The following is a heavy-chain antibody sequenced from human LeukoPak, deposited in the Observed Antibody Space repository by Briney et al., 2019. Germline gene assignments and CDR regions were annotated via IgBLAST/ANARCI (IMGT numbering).Heavy chain of an antibody. CDR3: AKIYGSGSFTYYSYYGMDV. V-gene: IGHV4-34*01. Sequence: SETLSLTCAVYGGSFSGYYWSWIRQPPGKGPEWIGEINHSGSTNYNPSLKSRVTISVDTSKNQFSLKLSSVTAADTAVYYCAKIYGSGSFTYYSYYGMDVWGQGTTVTVSS. CDR2: INHSGST. CDR1: GGSFSGYY. J-gene: IGHJ6*02. D-gene: IGHD3-10*01.